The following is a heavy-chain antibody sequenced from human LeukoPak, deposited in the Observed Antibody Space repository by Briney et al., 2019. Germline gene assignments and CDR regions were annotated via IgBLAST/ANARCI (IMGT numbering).Heavy chain of an antibody. Sequence: SEALSLTCIVSGGSINSTYYWGWIRQPPGKGLEWIGTVYYSGSTYYNPSLKGRVTISVDTSKNQFSLRLTSVTAADTAIYYCARDLRDGVVAATYWFDPWGQGTLVTVSS. J-gene: IGHJ5*02. V-gene: IGHV4-39*07. CDR2: VYYSGST. CDR3: ARDLRDGVVAATYWFDP. D-gene: IGHD2-15*01. CDR1: GGSINSTYY.